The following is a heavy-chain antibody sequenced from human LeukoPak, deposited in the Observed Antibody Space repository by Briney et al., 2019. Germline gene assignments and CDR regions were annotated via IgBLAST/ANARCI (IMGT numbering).Heavy chain of an antibody. Sequence: PGGSLRLSCAASGFSFSTYSMNWVRQAPGKGLEWVSGICGSGAGTYYADSVKGRFTISRDNSKNTLNLQMNSLRAEDTATYYCAKEGYQTGTTSKGYYDYWGQGTLVTVSS. CDR1: GFSFSTYS. J-gene: IGHJ4*02. CDR3: AKEGYQTGTTSKGYYDY. CDR2: ICGSGAGT. V-gene: IGHV3-23*01. D-gene: IGHD1-7*01.